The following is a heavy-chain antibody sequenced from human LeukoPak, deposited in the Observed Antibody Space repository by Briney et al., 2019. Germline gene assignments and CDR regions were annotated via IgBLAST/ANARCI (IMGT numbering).Heavy chain of an antibody. CDR2: IIPIFGTA. CDR1: GGTFNSYA. D-gene: IGHD3-16*01. Sequence: GASVKVSCKASGGTFNSYAISWVRQAPGQGLEWMGGIIPIFGTANYAQKFQGRVTITTDESTSTAYMELSSLRSEDTAVYYCVNVDDWGSWFDPWGQGTLVTVSS. V-gene: IGHV1-69*05. J-gene: IGHJ5*02. CDR3: VNVDDWGSWFDP.